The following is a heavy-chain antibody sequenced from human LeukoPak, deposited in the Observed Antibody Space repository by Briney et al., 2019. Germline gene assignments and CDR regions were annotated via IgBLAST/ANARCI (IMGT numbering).Heavy chain of an antibody. CDR2: IYYSGST. CDR1: GGSISSYY. V-gene: IGHV4-59*08. Sequence: SETLSLTCTVSGGSISSYYWSWIRQPPGKGLEWIGYIYYSGSTNYNPSLKSRVTISVDTSKNQFSLKLSSVTAADTAVYYCARIYGDYVLGFDWYFDLWGRGTLVTVSS. D-gene: IGHD4-17*01. J-gene: IGHJ2*01. CDR3: ARIYGDYVLGFDWYFDL.